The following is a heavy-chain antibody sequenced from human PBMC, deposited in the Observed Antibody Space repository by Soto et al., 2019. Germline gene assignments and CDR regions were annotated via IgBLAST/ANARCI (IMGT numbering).Heavy chain of an antibody. CDR1: GFTFSNFE. D-gene: IGHD2-2*01. CDR3: ERAECSTPNCLTAYYSYGLDV. CDR2: INTAGSTK. J-gene: IGHJ6*02. Sequence: PGGSLRLSCAASGFTFSNFEMHWVRQAPGKGLEWVSYINTAGSTKYYAESVKGRFTISRDNARNSLSLQMNSLRAEDTAVYYCERAECSTPNCLTAYYSYGLDVWGQGTTVTVSS. V-gene: IGHV3-48*03.